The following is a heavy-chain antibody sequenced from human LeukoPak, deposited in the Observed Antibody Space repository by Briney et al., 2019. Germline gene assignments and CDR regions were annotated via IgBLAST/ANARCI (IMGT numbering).Heavy chain of an antibody. V-gene: IGHV4-39*07. J-gene: IGHJ4*02. D-gene: IGHD3-9*01. Sequence: SETLSLTCTVSGGSISSSSYYWGWIRQPPGKGLEWIGSIYYSGSTYYNPSLKSRVTISVDTSKNQFSLKLSSVTAADTAVYYCARGLYYDILTGYYPFDYWGQGTLVTVSS. CDR2: IYYSGST. CDR3: ARGLYYDILTGYYPFDY. CDR1: GGSISSSSYY.